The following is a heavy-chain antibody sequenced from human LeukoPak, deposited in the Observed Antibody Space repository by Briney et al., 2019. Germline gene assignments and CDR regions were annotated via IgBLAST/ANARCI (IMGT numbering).Heavy chain of an antibody. Sequence: SETLSLTCTVSGGSISSFYWSWIRQPPGKGLEWIGYIYYSGSTNYNPSLKSRVAMSVDTSKNQFSLKLSSVTAADTAVYYCARTRGYYESSGFDYWGQGTLVTVSS. CDR2: IYYSGST. CDR3: ARTRGYYESSGFDY. V-gene: IGHV4-59*01. D-gene: IGHD3-22*01. J-gene: IGHJ4*02. CDR1: GGSISSFY.